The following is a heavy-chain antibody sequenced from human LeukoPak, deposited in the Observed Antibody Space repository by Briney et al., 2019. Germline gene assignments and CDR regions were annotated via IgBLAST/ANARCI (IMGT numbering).Heavy chain of an antibody. Sequence: SETLPLTCAVYGGSFSGYYWSWIRQPPGKGLEWIGEINHSGSTNYNPSLKSRVTISVDTSKNQFSLKLSSVTAADTAVYYCARLIGYYFDYWGQGTLVTVSS. CDR3: ARLIGYYFDY. J-gene: IGHJ4*02. D-gene: IGHD3-22*01. V-gene: IGHV4-34*01. CDR1: GGSFSGYY. CDR2: INHSGST.